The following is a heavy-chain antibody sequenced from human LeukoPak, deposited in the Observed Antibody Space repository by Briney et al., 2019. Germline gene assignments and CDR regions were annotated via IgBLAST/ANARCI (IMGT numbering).Heavy chain of an antibody. CDR1: GGSISSYY. CDR2: IYYSGST. V-gene: IGHV4-59*01. CDR3: ARTFTYYDFWGGYYFDY. D-gene: IGHD3-3*01. Sequence: SETLSLTCTVSGGSISSYYWSWIRQPPGKGLEWIGYIYYSGSTNYNPSLKSRVTISVDTSKNQFSLKLSSVTAADTAVYYCARTFTYYDFWGGYYFDYWGQGTLVTVSS. J-gene: IGHJ4*02.